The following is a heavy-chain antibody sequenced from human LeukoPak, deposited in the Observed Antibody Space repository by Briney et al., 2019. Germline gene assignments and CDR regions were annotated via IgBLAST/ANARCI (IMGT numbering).Heavy chain of an antibody. D-gene: IGHD1-20*01. CDR2: IYYSGST. V-gene: IGHV4-39*01. J-gene: IGHJ4*02. CDR3: ARRVTGTTTFDY. Sequence: SETLSLTCTVSGGSISSSSYYWGWIRQPPGKGLEWIGSIYYSGSTYYNPSLKSRVTISVDTSKNQFSLKLSSVTAADTAVSYCARRVTGTTTFDYWGQGTLVTVSS. CDR1: GGSISSSSYY.